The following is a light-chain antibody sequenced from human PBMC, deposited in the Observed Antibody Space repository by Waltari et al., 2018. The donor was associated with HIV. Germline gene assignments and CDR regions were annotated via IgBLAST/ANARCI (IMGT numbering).Light chain of an antibody. CDR2: GAS. V-gene: IGKV1-39*01. CDR1: QSISIY. Sequence: DIQMTQSPSSLSASVGDRVTITCRASQSISIYLNWYQQRQGKAPNLLIYGASSLESGVPARFSGSGSGTNFTLTISNLQPEDFATYYCHQNNITPRTFGQGTRVEIK. CDR3: HQNNITPRT. J-gene: IGKJ1*01.